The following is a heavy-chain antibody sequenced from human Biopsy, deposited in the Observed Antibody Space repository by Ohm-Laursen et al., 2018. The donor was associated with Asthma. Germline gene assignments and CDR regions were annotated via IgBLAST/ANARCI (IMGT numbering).Heavy chain of an antibody. CDR2: LDPVFGTT. Sequence: ASVKVSCKSFGGSFTALVMRWVRQAPGQGLEWMGGLDPVFGTTTYPQKFQDRVTITAADSTSTVYMELSRLRSEDTAVYYCARKAGSCISRTCYSLDFWGQGTLVTVSS. CDR3: ARKAGSCISRTCYSLDF. J-gene: IGHJ4*02. V-gene: IGHV1-69*13. CDR1: GGSFTALV. D-gene: IGHD2-2*01.